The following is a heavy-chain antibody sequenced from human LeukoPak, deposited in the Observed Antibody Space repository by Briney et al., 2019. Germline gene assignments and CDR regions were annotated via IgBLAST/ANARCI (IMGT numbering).Heavy chain of an antibody. CDR3: VKDSAKKYDDF. V-gene: IGHV3-48*01. CDR2: ISSSSTI. CDR1: GFTFSTYS. Sequence: PGGSLRLSCAASGFTFSTYSMNWLRQAPGKGLEWVSYISSSSTIYYADSVKGRFTISRDNAKNSLFLQMNSLRAEDTAVYYCVKDSAKKYDDFWGQGTLVTVSS. J-gene: IGHJ4*02. D-gene: IGHD2/OR15-2a*01.